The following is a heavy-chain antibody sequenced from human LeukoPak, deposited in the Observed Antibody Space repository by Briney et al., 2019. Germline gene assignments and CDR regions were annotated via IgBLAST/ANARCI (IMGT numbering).Heavy chain of an antibody. CDR1: GFTFSSYS. CDR3: ARHLSGVTGYTYGRGIDY. V-gene: IGHV3-33*08. CDR2: IRYDGSNK. Sequence: GGSLRLSCAASGFTFSSYSMNWVRQAPGKGLEWVAFIRYDGSNKYYADSVKGRFTISRDNAKTSLYLQMNSLRAEDTAVYYCARHLSGVTGYTYGRGIDYWGQGTLVTVSS. J-gene: IGHJ4*02. D-gene: IGHD5-18*01.